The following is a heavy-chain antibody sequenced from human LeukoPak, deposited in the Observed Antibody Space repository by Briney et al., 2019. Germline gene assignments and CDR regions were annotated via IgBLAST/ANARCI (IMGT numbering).Heavy chain of an antibody. CDR1: GGSISSSNW. J-gene: IGHJ4*02. D-gene: IGHD2-2*01. V-gene: IGHV4-4*02. CDR2: IYHSGST. Sequence: SETLSLTCAVSGGSISSSNWRSWVRQPPGKGLEWIGEIYHSGSTNYNPSLKSRVTISVDKSKNQFSLKLSSVTAADTAVYYCARAGLDCSSTSCYIYYFDYWGQGTLVTVSS. CDR3: ARAGLDCSSTSCYIYYFDY.